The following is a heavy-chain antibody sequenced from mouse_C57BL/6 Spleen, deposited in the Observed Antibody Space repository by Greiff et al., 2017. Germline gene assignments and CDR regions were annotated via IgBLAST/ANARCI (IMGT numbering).Heavy chain of an antibody. V-gene: IGHV8-8*01. CDR1: GFSLSTFGMG. D-gene: IGHD3-2*02. CDR3: ARSSRQLRLPDWFAY. CDR2: IWWDDDK. J-gene: IGHJ3*01. Sequence: QVTLKVCGPGILQPSQTLSLTCSFSGFSLSTFGMGVGWIRQPSGKGLEWLAHIWWDDDKYYNPALKSRLTISKDTSKNQVFLKIANVDTADTATYYCARSSRQLRLPDWFAYWGQGTLVTVSA.